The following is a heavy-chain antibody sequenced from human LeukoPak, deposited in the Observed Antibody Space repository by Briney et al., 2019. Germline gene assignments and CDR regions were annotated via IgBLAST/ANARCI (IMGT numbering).Heavy chain of an antibody. V-gene: IGHV1-69*13. Sequence: SVTVSCKASRGTFSRYAISWVRQAPRPGLEWLGGIIPIFGTANYAQKIQGRVTITADESTSTAYMELSSLRSEDTAVYYCASSTSYYVYWGQGTLVTVSS. D-gene: IGHD2-2*01. CDR1: RGTFSRYA. J-gene: IGHJ4*02. CDR3: ASSTSYYVY. CDR2: IIPIFGTA.